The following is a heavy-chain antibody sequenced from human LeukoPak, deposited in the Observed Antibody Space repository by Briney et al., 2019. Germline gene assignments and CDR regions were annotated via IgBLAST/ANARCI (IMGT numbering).Heavy chain of an antibody. CDR3: AKTMGAIDHDY. CDR2: ISSSSSYI. CDR1: GFTFSSYS. D-gene: IGHD1-26*01. Sequence: GGSLRLSCAASGFTFSSYSMNWVRQAPGKGLEWVSSISSSSSYIYYADSVKGRFTISRDNSKNTLYLQMNSLRAEDTAVYYCAKTMGAIDHDYWGQGTLVTVSS. J-gene: IGHJ4*02. V-gene: IGHV3-21*04.